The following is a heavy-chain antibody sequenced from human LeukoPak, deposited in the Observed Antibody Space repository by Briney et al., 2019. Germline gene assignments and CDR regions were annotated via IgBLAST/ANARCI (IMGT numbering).Heavy chain of an antibody. V-gene: IGHV1-2*02. CDR1: GYTFTGYC. Sequence: ASVTVSCKASGYTFTGYCMHWVRQAPGQGLEWMGWINPNSGGTNYAQKFQGRVTMTRDTSISTAYMELSRLRSDDTAVYYCARVDILTGCPFDYWGQGTLVTVSS. CDR2: INPNSGGT. D-gene: IGHD3-9*01. CDR3: ARVDILTGCPFDY. J-gene: IGHJ4*02.